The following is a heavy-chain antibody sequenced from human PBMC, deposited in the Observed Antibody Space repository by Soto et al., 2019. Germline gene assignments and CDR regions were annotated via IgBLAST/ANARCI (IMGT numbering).Heavy chain of an antibody. J-gene: IGHJ4*02. CDR1: GFSLSTEGVA. D-gene: IGHD3-10*01. Sequence: QITLKESGPPLVKPTQTLTLTCTFSGFSLSTEGVAVGWLRHPPGKALEWLSVVYWDDDQRSSTSLRSRLTITKDTSKNHVVLTMTNMDPLDTATYYCAHRDRASGGLFDYWGQGILVTVSS. V-gene: IGHV2-5*02. CDR3: AHRDRASGGLFDY. CDR2: VYWDDDQ.